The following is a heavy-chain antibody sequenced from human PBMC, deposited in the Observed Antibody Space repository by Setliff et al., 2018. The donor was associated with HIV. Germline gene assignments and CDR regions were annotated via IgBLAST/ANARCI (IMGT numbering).Heavy chain of an antibody. CDR3: AKVGSYDILAGYPLYFDH. Sequence: CTASGSTFGSYAMTWVRQSPGRGLEWVSSISASGASIYYGDSVKGRFTISRDNSKNTLHLHMDSLRAEDTAVYYCAKVGSYDILAGYPLYFDHWGQGTLVTVSS. CDR2: ISASGASI. CDR1: GSTFGSYA. V-gene: IGHV3-23*01. J-gene: IGHJ4*02. D-gene: IGHD3-9*01.